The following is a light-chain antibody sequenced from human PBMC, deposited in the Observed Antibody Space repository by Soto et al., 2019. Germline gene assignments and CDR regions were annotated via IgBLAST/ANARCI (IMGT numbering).Light chain of an antibody. CDR2: KGT. J-gene: IGLJ1*01. V-gene: IGLV2-23*01. CDR3: CSSARSNNFV. CDR1: SSDVGAYNS. Sequence: QSVLAQPASLSGSPGQSITISCTGTSSDVGAYNSVSWYQQHPHRAPQVIIYKGTQRPSGVSNRFSGSTSGNAASLTISALPADDEADYFCCSSARSNNFVLGTGTKVTVL.